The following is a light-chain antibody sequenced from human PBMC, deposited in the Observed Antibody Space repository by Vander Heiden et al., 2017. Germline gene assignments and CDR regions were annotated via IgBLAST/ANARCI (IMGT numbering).Light chain of an antibody. CDR2: KDS. CDR3: QSADSSRSV. Sequence: SYALTQPPSVSVSPGQTARITCSGAALPKQYAYWYQQKPGQAPVLVIYKDSERPSGIPERFSGSSSGTTVTLTISGVQAEDEADYYCQSADSSRSVFGTGTKVTVL. J-gene: IGLJ1*01. V-gene: IGLV3-25*03. CDR1: ALPKQY.